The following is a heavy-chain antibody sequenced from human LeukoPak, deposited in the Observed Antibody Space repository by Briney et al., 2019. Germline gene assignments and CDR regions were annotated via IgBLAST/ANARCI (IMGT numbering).Heavy chain of an antibody. D-gene: IGHD1-1*01. V-gene: IGHV4-34*01. Sequence: SETLSLTCAVSGGSFSGNYWSWIRQPPGKGLEWMGEINHSGSTNYNPSLKRRATISVDTSKNQYSLKLSSVTAADTAVYYCARLSGTRDYWGQGTLVTVSS. J-gene: IGHJ4*02. CDR1: GGSFSGNY. CDR3: ARLSGTRDY. CDR2: INHSGST.